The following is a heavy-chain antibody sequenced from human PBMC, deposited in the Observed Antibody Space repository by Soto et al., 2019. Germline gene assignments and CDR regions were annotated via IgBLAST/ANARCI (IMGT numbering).Heavy chain of an antibody. V-gene: IGHV4-31*03. CDR2: IYVTGAV. D-gene: IGHD2-21*01. CDR1: GAALNSGNDY. Sequence: SETLSLTCSVSGAALNSGNDYWSWIRQVPGKGLEWIGHIYVTGAVDYNPSLRDRITISQDTSERQFSLNLRLVTAADTAVYYCARLRIATNNYKWFDHWGQGTLVTVSS. CDR3: ARLRIATNNYKWFDH. J-gene: IGHJ5*02.